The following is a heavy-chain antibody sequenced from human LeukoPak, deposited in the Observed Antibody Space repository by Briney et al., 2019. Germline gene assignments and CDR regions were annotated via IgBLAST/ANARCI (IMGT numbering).Heavy chain of an antibody. CDR1: GFTFSSYA. Sequence: GGSLRLSCAASGFTFSSYAMSWVRQAPGKGLEWVSAISGSGGSTYYADPVKGRFTISRDNSKNTLYLQMNSLRAEDTAVYYCAKHSSSWYLSDYWGQGTLVTVSS. J-gene: IGHJ4*02. D-gene: IGHD6-13*01. CDR3: AKHSSSWYLSDY. CDR2: ISGSGGST. V-gene: IGHV3-23*01.